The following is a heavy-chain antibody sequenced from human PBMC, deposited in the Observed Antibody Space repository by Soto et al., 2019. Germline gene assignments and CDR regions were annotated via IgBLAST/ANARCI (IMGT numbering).Heavy chain of an antibody. CDR2: INQDGSAK. Sequence: PGGSLRLSCAASGFTFSSYGMSWVRQAPGKGLEWVSTINQDGSAKYYVESVKGRFTISRDNAKNSLYLQMNSLRAEDTAVYFCARTRFAANPWDYWGQGTPVTVSS. V-gene: IGHV3-7*01. J-gene: IGHJ4*02. CDR3: ARTRFAANPWDY. CDR1: GFTFSSYG. D-gene: IGHD2-15*01.